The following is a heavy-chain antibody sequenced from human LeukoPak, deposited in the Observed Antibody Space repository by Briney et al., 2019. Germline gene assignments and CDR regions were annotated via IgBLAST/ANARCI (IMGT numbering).Heavy chain of an antibody. D-gene: IGHD4-17*01. Sequence: GGSLRLSCAASGFTFSNAWTSWVRQAPGKGLEWVGRIKSKTDGGTTDYAAPVKGRFTISRDDSKNTLYLQMNSLKTEDTAVYYCTTDPYRHDHGDYETSNYFDYWGQGTLVTVSS. J-gene: IGHJ4*02. CDR3: TTDPYRHDHGDYETSNYFDY. V-gene: IGHV3-15*01. CDR2: IKSKTDGGTT. CDR1: GFTFSNAW.